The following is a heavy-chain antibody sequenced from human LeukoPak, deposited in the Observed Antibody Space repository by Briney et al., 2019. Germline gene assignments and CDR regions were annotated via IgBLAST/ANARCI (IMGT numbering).Heavy chain of an antibody. Sequence: GESLQISCQGSGYIFTSYWIGWVRQLPGKGLEWMGIIYPGDSDTRYSPSFQGQVTISADKSISTAYLQWSSLKASDTAMYYCARIAAPTGNGMDVWGQGTTVTVSS. CDR3: ARIAAPTGNGMDV. V-gene: IGHV5-51*01. D-gene: IGHD6-13*01. CDR2: IYPGDSDT. J-gene: IGHJ6*02. CDR1: GYIFTSYW.